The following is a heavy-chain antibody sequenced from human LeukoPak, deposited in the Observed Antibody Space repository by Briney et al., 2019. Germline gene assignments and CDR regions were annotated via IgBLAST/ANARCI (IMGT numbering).Heavy chain of an antibody. CDR3: AKDLRPDGVDNFDH. CDR2: ILASGSPT. Sequence: GGSLRLSCAASGFTFNSYTMNWVRQAPGKGLQWVANILASGSPTYYADSVKGRFIISRDNSKNTVYLQMNSLRVEDTAIYYCAKDLRPDGVDNFDHWGQGILVTVSS. J-gene: IGHJ4*02. CDR1: GFTFNSYT. D-gene: IGHD2-8*01. V-gene: IGHV3-23*01.